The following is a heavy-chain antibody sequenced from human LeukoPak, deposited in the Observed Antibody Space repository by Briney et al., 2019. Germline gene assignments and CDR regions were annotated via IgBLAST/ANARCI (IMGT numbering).Heavy chain of an antibody. CDR3: TRVFGGYDVSDY. V-gene: IGHV3-7*03. CDR1: GFTVSSNH. D-gene: IGHD3-3*01. J-gene: IGHJ4*02. Sequence: PGGSLRLSCAASGFTVSSNHMSWVCQAPGKGLEWVANIKKDGSQKYYVDSVEGRFTISRDNAKNSLYLQMDSLRVDDTAVYYCTRVFGGYDVSDYWGQGTLVTVSS. CDR2: IKKDGSQK.